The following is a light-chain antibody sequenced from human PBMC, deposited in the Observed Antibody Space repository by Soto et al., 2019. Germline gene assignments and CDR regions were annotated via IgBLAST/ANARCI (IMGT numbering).Light chain of an antibody. J-gene: IGKJ1*01. V-gene: IGKV1-39*01. Sequence: DIQRTQSASSMSAPVGDRVTITCRASQSISSYLNWYQQKPGKAPKILIYAASSLQSGVPSRFSGSGSGTDFTLTISSLKPEDFATYYCQQSYKGWTFGQGTKVDIK. CDR3: QQSYKGWT. CDR1: QSISSY. CDR2: AAS.